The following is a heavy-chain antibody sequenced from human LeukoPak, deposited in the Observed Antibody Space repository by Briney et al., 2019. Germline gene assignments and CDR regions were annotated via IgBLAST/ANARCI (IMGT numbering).Heavy chain of an antibody. CDR1: GGSISSGGYY. Sequence: SETLSLTCTVSGGSISSGGYYWSWIRQHPGKGLEWIGYIYYSGSTYYNPSLKSRVTISVDTSKNQFSLKLSSVTAADTAVYYCARTGIAAAGTPNWFDPWGQGTLVTVSP. D-gene: IGHD6-13*01. CDR3: ARTGIAAAGTPNWFDP. V-gene: IGHV4-31*03. J-gene: IGHJ5*02. CDR2: IYYSGST.